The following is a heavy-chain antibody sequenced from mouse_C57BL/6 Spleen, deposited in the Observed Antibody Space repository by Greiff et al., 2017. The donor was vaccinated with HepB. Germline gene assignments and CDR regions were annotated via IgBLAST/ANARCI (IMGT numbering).Heavy chain of an antibody. CDR3: ARRDYGFAY. CDR2: ISNGGGST. J-gene: IGHJ3*01. Sequence: EVQLVESGGGLVQPGGSLKLSCAASGFTFSDYYMYWVRQTPEKRLEWVAYISNGGGSTYYPDTVKGRFTISRDNAKNTLYLQMSRLKSEDTAMYYCARRDYGFAYWGQGTLVTVSA. V-gene: IGHV5-12*01. CDR1: GFTFSDYY. D-gene: IGHD2-4*01.